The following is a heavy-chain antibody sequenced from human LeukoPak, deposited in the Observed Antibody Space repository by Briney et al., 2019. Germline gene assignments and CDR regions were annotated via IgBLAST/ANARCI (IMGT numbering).Heavy chain of an antibody. Sequence: SVTVSCTASGGTFSSYAISWVRQAPGQGLEWMGGIIPIFGTANYAQKFQGRVTITADESTSTAYMELSSLRSEDTAVYYCARGRDHSGYDSYFDYWGQGTLVTVSS. CDR3: ARGRDHSGYDSYFDY. CDR2: IIPIFGTA. D-gene: IGHD5-12*01. J-gene: IGHJ4*02. V-gene: IGHV1-69*13. CDR1: GGTFSSYA.